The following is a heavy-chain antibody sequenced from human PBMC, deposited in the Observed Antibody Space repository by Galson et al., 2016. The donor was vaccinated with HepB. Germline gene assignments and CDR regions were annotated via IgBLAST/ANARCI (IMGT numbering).Heavy chain of an antibody. CDR3: TRPSWTHGLDS. V-gene: IGHV3-15*01. D-gene: IGHD6-13*01. CDR2: IKSQSAGAST. Sequence: SLRLSCAASGFSFINAWMSWVRQAPGRGLEWVGRIKSQSAGASTDYAAPLKGRFTISRDDSKNTLYLQIDSLKTEDTAIYYCTRPSWTHGLDSWGQGILVTVSS. J-gene: IGHJ4*02. CDR1: GFSFINAW.